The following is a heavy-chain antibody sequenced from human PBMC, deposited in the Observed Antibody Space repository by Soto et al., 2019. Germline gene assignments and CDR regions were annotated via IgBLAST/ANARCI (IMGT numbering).Heavy chain of an antibody. Sequence: QVQLVQSGAEVKKPGSSVKVSCKASGGTFSSYAISWVRQAPGQGLEWMGGIIPIFGTANYAQKFQGRVTITADESKSTAYRELSSLRSEDTAVYYCARDLYSSSWYGAYYYYGMDVWGQGTTVTVSS. D-gene: IGHD6-13*01. CDR1: GGTFSSYA. CDR2: IIPIFGTA. CDR3: ARDLYSSSWYGAYYYYGMDV. J-gene: IGHJ6*02. V-gene: IGHV1-69*01.